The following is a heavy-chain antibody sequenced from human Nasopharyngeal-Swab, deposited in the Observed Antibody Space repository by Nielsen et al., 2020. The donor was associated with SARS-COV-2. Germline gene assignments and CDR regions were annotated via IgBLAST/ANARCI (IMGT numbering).Heavy chain of an antibody. J-gene: IGHJ4*02. CDR1: GSTFSSYS. Sequence: GGSLRLSFAASGSTFSSYSMNWVRQAPGKGLEWVSSISSSSSYIYYADSVKGRFTISRDNAKNSLYLQMNSLRAEDTAVYYCARRYCSSTSCYIFDYWGQGTLVTVSS. D-gene: IGHD2-2*02. CDR3: ARRYCSSTSCYIFDY. CDR2: ISSSSSYI. V-gene: IGHV3-21*01.